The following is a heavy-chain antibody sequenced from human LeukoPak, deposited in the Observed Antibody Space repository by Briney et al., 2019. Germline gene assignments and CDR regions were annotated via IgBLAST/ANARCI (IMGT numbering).Heavy chain of an antibody. Sequence: GGSLRLSCAGSGFTFSRYAIHWVRQAPGQGLEWVAIIYFDGSNKFYAESAKGRFTISRDNSKSTVYLQMNSLRAEDTAVYYCARANLLPDYWGQGTLVTVSS. D-gene: IGHD7-27*01. CDR1: GFTFSRYA. V-gene: IGHV3-33*01. CDR2: IYFDGSNK. J-gene: IGHJ4*02. CDR3: ARANLLPDY.